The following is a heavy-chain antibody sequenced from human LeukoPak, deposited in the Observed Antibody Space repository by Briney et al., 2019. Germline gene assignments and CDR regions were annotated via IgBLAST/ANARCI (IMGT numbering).Heavy chain of an antibody. CDR1: GFTFSSYS. D-gene: IGHD5-18*01. CDR3: AKGAASRGYTYVAN. V-gene: IGHV3-21*01. Sequence: KPGGSLRLSCAASGFTFSSYSMNWVRQAPGKGLEWVSSISSSSSYIYYADSVKGRFTISRDNAKNSLYLQMNSLRAEDTAVYYCAKGAASRGYTYVANWGQGTLVTVSS. CDR2: ISSSSSYI. J-gene: IGHJ4*02.